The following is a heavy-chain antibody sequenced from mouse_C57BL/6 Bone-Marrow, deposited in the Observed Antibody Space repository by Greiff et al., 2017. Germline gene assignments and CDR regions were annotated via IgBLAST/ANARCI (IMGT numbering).Heavy chain of an antibody. J-gene: IGHJ2*01. Sequence: QVQLQQSGAELVRPGASVTMSCKASGYTFTDYEMHWVKQTPVHGLEWIGAIDPETGGTAYNQKFTGKAILTADKSSSTAYMGLRSLTSYDSAFYYCTRGGDITTVVADYWGQGTTLTVSS. CDR2: IDPETGGT. V-gene: IGHV1-15*01. CDR1: GYTFTDYE. D-gene: IGHD1-1*01. CDR3: TRGGDITTVVADY.